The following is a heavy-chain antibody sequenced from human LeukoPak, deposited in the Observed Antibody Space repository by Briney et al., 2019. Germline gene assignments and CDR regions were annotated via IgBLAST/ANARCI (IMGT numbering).Heavy chain of an antibody. CDR1: GFTFSSYA. CDR2: VGGGGNNT. CDR3: AKEMFSTWYGGYYFDY. D-gene: IGHD6-13*01. Sequence: GGSLRLSCTGSGFTFSSYAMTWVRQAPGKGLEWVSSVGGGGNNTYSADSVKGRFTISRDNSKNTLYLQMNSLRAEDTAVYYCAKEMFSTWYGGYYFDYWGQGTLVTVSS. J-gene: IGHJ4*02. V-gene: IGHV3-23*01.